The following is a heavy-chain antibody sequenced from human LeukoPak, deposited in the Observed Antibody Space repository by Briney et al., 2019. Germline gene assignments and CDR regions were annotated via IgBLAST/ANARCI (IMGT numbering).Heavy chain of an antibody. Sequence: ASVKVSCKVSGYTLTELSMHWVRQAPGKGLEWMGGFDPEDGERIYAQKFQGRVTMTEDTSTDTAYMELSSLRYEDTAVYYCARESLPAAIELDAFDIWGQGTMVTVSS. CDR1: GYTLTELS. J-gene: IGHJ3*02. CDR3: ARESLPAAIELDAFDI. CDR2: FDPEDGER. D-gene: IGHD2-2*01. V-gene: IGHV1-24*01.